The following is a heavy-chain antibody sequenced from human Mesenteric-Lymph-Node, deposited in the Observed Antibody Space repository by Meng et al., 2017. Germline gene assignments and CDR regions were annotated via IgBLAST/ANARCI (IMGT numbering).Heavy chain of an antibody. J-gene: IGHJ4*02. CDR3: ARVVVDTAMVRTLDY. CDR2: INHSGST. CDR1: GGSFSGYY. V-gene: IGHV4-34*01. Sequence: GSLRLSCAVYGGSFSGYYWSWIRQSPGKGLEWIGEINHSGSTNYNPSLKGRVTISVDTSKNQFSLKLSSVTAADTAMYYCARVVVDTAMVRTLDYWGQGTLVTVSS. D-gene: IGHD5-18*01.